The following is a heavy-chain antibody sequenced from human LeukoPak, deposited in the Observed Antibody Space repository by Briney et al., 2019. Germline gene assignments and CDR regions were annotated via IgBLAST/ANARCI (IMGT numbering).Heavy chain of an antibody. CDR3: AREYRHYYGSGSPHGFDP. CDR2: LNPNSGGT. V-gene: IGHV1-2*02. CDR1: GYTFTGYY. D-gene: IGHD3-10*01. J-gene: IGHJ5*02. Sequence: GASVKVSFKASGYTFTGYYMHWVRQASGQGLEWMGWLNPNSGGTNYAQKFLGRGTITRDTSISTAYMELSRLRSDDTAVYYCAREYRHYYGSGSPHGFDPWGQGTLVTVSS.